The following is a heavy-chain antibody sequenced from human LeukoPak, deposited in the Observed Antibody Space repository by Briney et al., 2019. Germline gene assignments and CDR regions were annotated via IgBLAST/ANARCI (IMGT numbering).Heavy chain of an antibody. V-gene: IGHV4-59*01. J-gene: IGHJ4*02. Sequence: SETLSPTCTASGGSISSYYWSWIRQPPGKGLEWIGYIYYSGSTNYNPSLKSRVTISVDTSKNQFSLKLSSVTAADTAVYYCARLRYCSGGSCYFTPSYFDYWGQGTLVTVSS. D-gene: IGHD2-15*01. CDR3: ARLRYCSGGSCYFTPSYFDY. CDR2: IYYSGST. CDR1: GGSISSYY.